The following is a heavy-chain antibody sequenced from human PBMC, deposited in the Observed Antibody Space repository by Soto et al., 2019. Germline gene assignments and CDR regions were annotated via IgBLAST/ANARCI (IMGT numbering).Heavy chain of an antibody. Sequence: SVKVSCKASGFTFTSSAMQWVRQARGQRLEWIGWIVVGSGNTNYAQKFQERVTITRDMSTSTAYMELSSLRSEDTAVYYCARDRSSTSFPHPDSYYYYYGMDVWGQGTTVTVSS. V-gene: IGHV1-58*02. CDR3: ARDRSSTSFPHPDSYYYYYGMDV. J-gene: IGHJ6*02. CDR1: GFTFTSSA. D-gene: IGHD2-2*01. CDR2: IVVGSGNT.